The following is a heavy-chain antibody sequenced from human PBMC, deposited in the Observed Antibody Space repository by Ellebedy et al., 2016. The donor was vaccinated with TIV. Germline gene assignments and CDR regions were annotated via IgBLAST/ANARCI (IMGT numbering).Heavy chain of an antibody. CDR3: ARDGIVGGPTEYYFDS. Sequence: GESLKISCAASGFTVSSNYMSWVRQAPGKGLEWVSVIYSGGSTYYADSVKGRFNISRDNSKNTLYLQMNSLRAEDTAVYYCARDGIVGGPTEYYFDSWGQGTLVTVSS. CDR2: IYSGGST. CDR1: GFTVSSNY. V-gene: IGHV3-66*01. D-gene: IGHD1-26*01. J-gene: IGHJ4*02.